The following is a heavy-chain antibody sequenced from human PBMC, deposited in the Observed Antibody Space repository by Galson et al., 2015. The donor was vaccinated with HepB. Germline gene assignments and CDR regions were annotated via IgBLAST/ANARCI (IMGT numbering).Heavy chain of an antibody. CDR3: ARDTAQWLASYGMDV. CDR1: GGSISSSSYY. V-gene: IGHV4-39*07. CDR2: IYYSGST. Sequence: LSLTCTVSGGSISSSSYYWGWIRQPPGKGLEWIGSIYYSGSTYYNPSLKSRVTISVDTSKNQFSLKLSSVTAADTAVYYCARDTAQWLASYGMDVWGQGTTVTVSS. J-gene: IGHJ6*02. D-gene: IGHD6-19*01.